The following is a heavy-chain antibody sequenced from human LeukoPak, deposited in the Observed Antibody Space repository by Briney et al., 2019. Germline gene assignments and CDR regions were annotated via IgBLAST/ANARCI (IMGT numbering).Heavy chain of an antibody. CDR1: GGSVSSTSYY. CDR2: VYYSGNP. Sequence: PSETLSLTCTVSGGSVSSTSYYWGWIRQPPGKGLEWIGSVYYSGNPYYNPPLQTRLTISIDTSKNKFSLNLNSVTAADTAVYYCARRGYSGYDLDYWGQGTLVTVSS. J-gene: IGHJ4*02. V-gene: IGHV4-39*07. D-gene: IGHD5-12*01. CDR3: ARRGYSGYDLDY.